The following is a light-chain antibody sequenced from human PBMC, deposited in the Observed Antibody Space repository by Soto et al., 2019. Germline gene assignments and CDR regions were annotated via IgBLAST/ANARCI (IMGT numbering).Light chain of an antibody. CDR2: DAS. CDR1: QSVSSSY. V-gene: IGKV3-20*01. J-gene: IGKJ1*01. CDR3: QQYNSSLWT. Sequence: EIVLTQSPGTLSLSPGERATLSCRASQSVSSSYLAWYQQKTGQAPRLLIYDASRRATGIPERLSGSGYGTDLTITISSLKNDDFATYYCQQYNSSLWTFGQGTKVDIK.